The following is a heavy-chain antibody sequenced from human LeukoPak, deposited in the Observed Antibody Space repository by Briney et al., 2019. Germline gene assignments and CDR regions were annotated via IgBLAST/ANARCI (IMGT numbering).Heavy chain of an antibody. V-gene: IGHV3-9*01. J-gene: IGHJ4*02. D-gene: IGHD3-9*01. Sequence: GGSLRLSCAASGFTVSSNYMSWVRQAPGKGLEWVSGISWNSGSIGYADSVKGRFTISRDNAKNSLYLQMNSLRAEDTALYYCAKDIYDILTGLDYWGQGTLVTVSS. CDR3: AKDIYDILTGLDY. CDR1: GFTVSSNY. CDR2: ISWNSGSI.